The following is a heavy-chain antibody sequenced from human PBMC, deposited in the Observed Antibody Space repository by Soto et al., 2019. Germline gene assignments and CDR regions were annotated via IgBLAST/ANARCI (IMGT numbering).Heavy chain of an antibody. Sequence: GGSLRLSCAASGFTFDDYAMHWVRQAPGKGLEWVSGISWNSGSIGYADSVKGRFTISRDNAKNSLYLQMNSLRAEDTALYYCAKGIGPMYYYGSGYFDYWGQGTLVTVSS. CDR1: GFTFDDYA. CDR2: ISWNSGSI. D-gene: IGHD3-10*01. J-gene: IGHJ4*02. V-gene: IGHV3-9*01. CDR3: AKGIGPMYYYGSGYFDY.